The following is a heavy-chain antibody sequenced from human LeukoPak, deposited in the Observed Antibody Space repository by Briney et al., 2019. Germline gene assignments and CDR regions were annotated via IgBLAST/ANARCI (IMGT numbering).Heavy chain of an antibody. D-gene: IGHD3-22*01. Sequence: GRSLRLSCAASGFTFDDYAMHWVRQAPGKGLEWVSGISWNSGSIGYADSVKGRFTISRDNSKNTLYLQMNSLRAEDTAVYYCAKPSSGYYDSSGGLDYWGQGTLVTVSS. CDR3: AKPSSGYYDSSGGLDY. CDR2: ISWNSGSI. CDR1: GFTFDDYA. V-gene: IGHV3-9*01. J-gene: IGHJ4*02.